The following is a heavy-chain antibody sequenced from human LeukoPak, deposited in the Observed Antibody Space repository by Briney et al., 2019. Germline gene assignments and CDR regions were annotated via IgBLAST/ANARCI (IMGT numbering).Heavy chain of an antibody. V-gene: IGHV3-9*01. Sequence: GGSLRLSCAASGFTFDDYAMHWVRQAPGKGLEWDSGISWNSGSIGYADSVKGRFTISRDNAKNSLFLQMSSLRVEDTAVYYCARESSGIAATDKIDFWGQGTLVTVSS. D-gene: IGHD6-13*01. CDR3: ARESSGIAATDKIDF. CDR1: GFTFDDYA. CDR2: ISWNSGSI. J-gene: IGHJ4*02.